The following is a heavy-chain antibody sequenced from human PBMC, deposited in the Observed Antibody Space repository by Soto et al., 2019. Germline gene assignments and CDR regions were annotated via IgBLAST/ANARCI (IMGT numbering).Heavy chain of an antibody. V-gene: IGHV3-21*06. J-gene: IGHJ6*02. D-gene: IGHD2-15*01. CDR1: GFTFSSCT. CDR2: ISPSSGNI. CDR3: SGCSGGSCHKNYGMDV. Sequence: EVHLVESGGGLVKPGGSLRLPCEVSGFTFSSCTMNWVRQAPGKGLEWVSSISPSSGNIYYADSVKGRFTISRDNAKNSLFLQMNSLRGEDTAVYYCSGCSGGSCHKNYGMDVWGQGTTVTVSS.